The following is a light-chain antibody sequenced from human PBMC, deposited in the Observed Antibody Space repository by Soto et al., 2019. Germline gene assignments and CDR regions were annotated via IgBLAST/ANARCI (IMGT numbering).Light chain of an antibody. Sequence: ETVMTQSPGTLSVSPGEGATLSCRASQSVSSNLAWYQQKPGQAPRLLIYDASTRATGIPARFSGSGSGTEVTLTLSSLQSEDFAVYYCEQYHEWPLTFGGGTEGEIK. V-gene: IGKV3D-15*01. J-gene: IGKJ4*01. CDR3: EQYHEWPLT. CDR2: DAS. CDR1: QSVSSN.